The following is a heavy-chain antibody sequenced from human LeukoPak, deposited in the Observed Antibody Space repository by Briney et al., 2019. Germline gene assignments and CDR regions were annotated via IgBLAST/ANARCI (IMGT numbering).Heavy chain of an antibody. CDR2: ISYDGSNK. D-gene: IGHD3-22*01. V-gene: IGHV3-30*04. Sequence: GGSLRLSCSASGFTFSTYPLHWVRQAPGKGPAWVAVISYDGSNKYYAESVKGRFTISRDNSKNTLYLQMNSLRDEDTAVYYCARVGGYYDSSGYLLFDYWGQGTLVTVSS. CDR1: GFTFSTYP. CDR3: ARVGGYYDSSGYLLFDY. J-gene: IGHJ4*02.